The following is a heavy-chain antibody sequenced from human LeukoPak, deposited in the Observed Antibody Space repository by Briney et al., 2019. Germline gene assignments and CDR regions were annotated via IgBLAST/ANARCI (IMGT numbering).Heavy chain of an antibody. J-gene: IGHJ3*02. V-gene: IGHV1-69*05. CDR1: GGTFSSYA. CDR3: ARDEDRIMITFGGVIVIRGAFDI. D-gene: IGHD3-16*02. CDR2: IIPIFGTA. Sequence: GASVKVSCKASGGTFSSYAISWVRQAPGQGLEWMGGIIPIFGTANYAQKFQGRVTMTRDTSTSTVYMELSSLRSGDTAVYYCARDEDRIMITFGGVIVIRGAFDIWGQGTMVTVSS.